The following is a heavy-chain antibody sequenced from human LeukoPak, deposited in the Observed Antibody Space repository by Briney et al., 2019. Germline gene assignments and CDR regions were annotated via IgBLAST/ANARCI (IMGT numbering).Heavy chain of an antibody. D-gene: IGHD2-2*01. J-gene: IGHJ6*03. Sequence: SETLSLTCTVSGGSISSYYWSWIRQPPGEGLEWIGYIYYSGSTNYNPSLKSRVTISVDTSKNQFSLKLSSVTAADTAVYYCARPLQYQLLFANPGQAAIPPPDYYYMDVWGKGTTVTVSS. CDR2: IYYSGST. CDR1: GGSISSYY. CDR3: ARPLQYQLLFANPGQAAIPPPDYYYMDV. V-gene: IGHV4-59*01.